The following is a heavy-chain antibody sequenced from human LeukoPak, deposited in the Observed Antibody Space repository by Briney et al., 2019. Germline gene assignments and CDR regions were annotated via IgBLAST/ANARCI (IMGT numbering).Heavy chain of an antibody. Sequence: PGGSLRLSCAASGFTFSSYAMSWVRQAPGKGLEWVSAISGSGGSTYYADSVNGRFTIYRDNSKNTLYLQMNSMRAEDTAVYYCAKDSVFMVRGVMESAWGQGTLVTVSS. CDR2: ISGSGGST. D-gene: IGHD3-10*01. V-gene: IGHV3-23*01. J-gene: IGHJ5*02. CDR1: GFTFSSYA. CDR3: AKDSVFMVRGVMESA.